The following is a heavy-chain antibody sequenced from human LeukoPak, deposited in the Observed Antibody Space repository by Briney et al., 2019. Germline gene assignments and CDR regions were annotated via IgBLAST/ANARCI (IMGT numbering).Heavy chain of an antibody. CDR3: ARGWDYDILTGYYPHVDY. D-gene: IGHD3-9*01. V-gene: IGHV4-59*12. CDR2: IYYSGST. J-gene: IGHJ4*02. Sequence: SETLSLTCTVSGGSISSYYWSWIRQPPGKGLEWIGYIYYSGSTNYNPSLKSRVTISVDTSKNQFSLKLSSVTAADTAVYYCARGWDYDILTGYYPHVDYWGQGTLVTVSS. CDR1: GGSISSYY.